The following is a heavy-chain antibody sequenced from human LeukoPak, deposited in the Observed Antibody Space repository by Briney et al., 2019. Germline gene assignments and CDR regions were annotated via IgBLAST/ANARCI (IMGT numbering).Heavy chain of an antibody. J-gene: IGHJ4*02. CDR3: ARSYYGSGSYNFDY. V-gene: IGHV4-59*10. Sequence: SETLSLTCAVYGGSFSGYYWNWLRQPAGKELEWIGRIYTSGSTNYNPSPKSRVTMSVDTSKNQFALKLSSVTAADTAVYYCARSYYGSGSYNFDYWGQGTLVTVSS. D-gene: IGHD3-10*01. CDR2: IYTSGST. CDR1: GGSFSGYY.